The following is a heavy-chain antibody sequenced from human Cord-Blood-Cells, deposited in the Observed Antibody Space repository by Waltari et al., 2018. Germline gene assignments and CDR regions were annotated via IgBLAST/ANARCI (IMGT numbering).Heavy chain of an antibody. Sequence: QVQLVQSGAEVKKPGSSVKVSCKASGGTFSSYPIRWVPQAPGQGLEWMGRIIPILGIANYAQKFQGRVTITADKSTSTAYMELSSLRSEDTAVYYCARGGNFNEGGFDYWGQGTLVTVSS. J-gene: IGHJ4*02. CDR3: ARGGNFNEGGFDY. CDR1: GGTFSSYP. CDR2: IIPILGIA. D-gene: IGHD2-21*02. V-gene: IGHV1-69*02.